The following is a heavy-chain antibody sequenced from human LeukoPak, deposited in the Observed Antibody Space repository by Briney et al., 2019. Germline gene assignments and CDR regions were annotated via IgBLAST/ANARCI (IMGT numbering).Heavy chain of an antibody. D-gene: IGHD6-13*01. CDR1: GFTFDDYA. J-gene: IGHJ4*02. Sequence: GGSLRLSCAASGFTFDDYAMHWVRQAPGKGLEWVSGISWNSGSIGYADSVKGRFTISRDNAKNSLYLQMNSLRAEDTAVYYCARDPGIAAAGEDYWGQGTLVTVSS. V-gene: IGHV3-9*01. CDR2: ISWNSGSI. CDR3: ARDPGIAAAGEDY.